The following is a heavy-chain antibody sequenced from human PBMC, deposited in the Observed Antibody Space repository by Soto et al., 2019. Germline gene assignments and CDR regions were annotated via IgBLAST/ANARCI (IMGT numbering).Heavy chain of an antibody. J-gene: IGHJ3*02. V-gene: IGHV4-31*03. CDR2: SYYSAST. Sequence: SAPLSLTCTFSGGSISSGGYYWSWIRHHPGKGPEWIGYSYYSASTYYNPALKSRVTISVDTSKDQCSLKLSSVTAADTDVYYCARVGYYDDSGGYPRDDACGIWGKGTMGTVSS. D-gene: IGHD3-22*01. CDR3: ARVGYYDDSGGYPRDDACGI. CDR1: GGSISSGGYY.